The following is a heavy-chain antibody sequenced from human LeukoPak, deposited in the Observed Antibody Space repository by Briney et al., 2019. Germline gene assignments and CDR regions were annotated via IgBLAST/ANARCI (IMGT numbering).Heavy chain of an antibody. Sequence: GGSLRLSCAASGFTFSSYAMSWVRQAPGKGLEWVASINQDQSAKFYVDSVRGRFTISRDNAQNSLFLQMNSLRAEDTAFYYCAKLLRDVTIYDFWGQGALVTVSS. D-gene: IGHD4-23*01. CDR2: INQDQSAK. J-gene: IGHJ4*01. V-gene: IGHV3-7*01. CDR3: AKLLRDVTIYDF. CDR1: GFTFSSYA.